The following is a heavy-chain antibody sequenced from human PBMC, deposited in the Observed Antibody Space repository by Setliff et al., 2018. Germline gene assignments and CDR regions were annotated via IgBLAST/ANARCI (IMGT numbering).Heavy chain of an antibody. Sequence: ASVKVSCKVSGYTLSKYYMHWVRQAPGQGLEWMGIINPSGGLTKYAQKFQGRVTMTSDTSTNTVYLEVSSLRSEDTAVYFCARDRFYNSWSGTSITAPHDAFDIWGQGTMVTVSS. CDR2: INPSGGLT. V-gene: IGHV1-46*03. J-gene: IGHJ3*02. D-gene: IGHD3-3*01. CDR3: ARDRFYNSWSGTSITAPHDAFDI. CDR1: GYTLSKYY.